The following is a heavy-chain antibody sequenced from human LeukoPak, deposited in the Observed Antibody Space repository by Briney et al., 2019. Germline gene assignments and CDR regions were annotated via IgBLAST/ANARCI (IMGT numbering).Heavy chain of an antibody. D-gene: IGHD6-19*01. CDR2: IYSMST. V-gene: IGHV4-59*01. J-gene: IGHJ4*02. CDR3: ARDTTVASGMQY. Sequence: SETLSLTCTVSGGSISTFSWTWIRQFPGKGLEWIGSIYSMSTNYNPSLKSRVAISVHTSNNQFSLRLNSVTTADTAVYYCARDTTVASGMQYWGQGTLVTVSS. CDR1: GGSISTFS.